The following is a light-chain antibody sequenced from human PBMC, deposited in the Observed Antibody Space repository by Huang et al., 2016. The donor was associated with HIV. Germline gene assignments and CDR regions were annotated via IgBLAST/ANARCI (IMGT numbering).Light chain of an antibody. J-gene: IGKJ4*01. CDR3: QQRYSTSLT. CDR1: QSISSY. V-gene: IGKV1-39*01. Sequence: DIQMTQSPSSLSASVGARVTITCRTSQSISSYLNWYQQKPGKAPKLLIFAASSLQSGGPSRFSGSGSGTDFTLTISSLQPEDFATYYCQQRYSTSLTFGGGTKVEIK. CDR2: AAS.